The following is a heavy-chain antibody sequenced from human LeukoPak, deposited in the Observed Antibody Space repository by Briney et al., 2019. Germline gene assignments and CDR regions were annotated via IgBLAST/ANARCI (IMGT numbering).Heavy chain of an antibody. J-gene: IGHJ3*02. CDR1: GFTFNIYW. CDR3: ARAVRYCSGGRCYSDDAFDI. D-gene: IGHD2-15*01. Sequence: PGGSLRLSCAASGFTFNIYWMSWVRQAPGKGLEWVANIKPDGSEIYYVDSVKGRFTISRDNAKNSLYLQMNSLRAEDTAVYYCARAVRYCSGGRCYSDDAFDIWGQGTMVTVSS. CDR2: IKPDGSEI. V-gene: IGHV3-7*01.